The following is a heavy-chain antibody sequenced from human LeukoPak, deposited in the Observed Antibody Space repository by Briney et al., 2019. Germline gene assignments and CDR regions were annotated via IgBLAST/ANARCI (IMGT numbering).Heavy chain of an antibody. J-gene: IGHJ3*02. D-gene: IGHD3-22*01. CDR2: IKQDGSEK. CDR1: GFTFTTYW. CDR3: AREGYSSGYLSAFDI. V-gene: IGHV3-7*01. Sequence: GESLRLSCAASGFTFTTYWMSWVRQAPGKGLEWVANIKQDGSEKYYVDSVKGRFTISRDNAKNSLYLQMNSLRAEDTAVYYCAREGYSSGYLSAFDIWGQGTMVTVSS.